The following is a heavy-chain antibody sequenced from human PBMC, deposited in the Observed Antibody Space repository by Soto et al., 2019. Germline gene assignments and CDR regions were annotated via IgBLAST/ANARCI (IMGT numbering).Heavy chain of an antibody. J-gene: IGHJ4*02. Sequence: QVQLVQSGAEVKKPGASVKVSCKASGYTFTSYDINWVRQATGQGLEWMGWMNPNSGNTGYAQKIQGRVTMTRNTSISTAYMELSSLRSEDTAVYYCARGLIELLWFGELLDYWGQGTLVTVSS. D-gene: IGHD3-10*01. CDR2: MNPNSGNT. CDR1: GYTFTSYD. V-gene: IGHV1-8*01. CDR3: ARGLIELLWFGELLDY.